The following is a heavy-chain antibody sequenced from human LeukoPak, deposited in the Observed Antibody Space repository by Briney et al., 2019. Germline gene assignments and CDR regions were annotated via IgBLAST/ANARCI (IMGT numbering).Heavy chain of an antibody. J-gene: IGHJ4*02. CDR1: GFTFSSYA. V-gene: IGHV3-23*01. Sequence: GGSLRLSCAASGFTFSSYAMSWVRQAPGKGLEWVSGITGSGGSTYYADSVKGRFTISRDNAKNSLYLQMNSLRDEDTAVYYCARVAEIQLWLRGAFDYWGQGTLVTVSS. D-gene: IGHD5-18*01. CDR2: ITGSGGST. CDR3: ARVAEIQLWLRGAFDY.